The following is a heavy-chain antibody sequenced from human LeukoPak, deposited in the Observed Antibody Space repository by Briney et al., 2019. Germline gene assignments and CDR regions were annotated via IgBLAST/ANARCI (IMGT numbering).Heavy chain of an antibody. J-gene: IGHJ5*01. CDR1: GFTFSTFA. CDR3: ARVRRDGSNSDS. CDR2: ISRNGDST. D-gene: IGHD5-24*01. Sequence: PGGSLRLSCAASGFTFSTFAMHWVRQAPGKGLQFVSAISRNGDSTYYANSVKGRFTISRDNSKNTLYLQMGSLRAEDMAVYYCARVRRDGSNSDSWGQGTLVTVSS. V-gene: IGHV3-64*01.